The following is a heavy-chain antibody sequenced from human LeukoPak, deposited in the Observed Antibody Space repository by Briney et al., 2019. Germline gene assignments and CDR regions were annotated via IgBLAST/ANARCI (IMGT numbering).Heavy chain of an antibody. D-gene: IGHD1-26*01. CDR1: RFTTGFTFSDYG. J-gene: IGHJ4*02. CDR2: IGNDGRAK. V-gene: IGHV3-33*08. CDR3: ARWGLGPSFDF. Sequence: PGGSLRLSCAGSRFTTGFTFSDYGIHWVRQAPGKGLEWVAVIGNDGRAKYYADSVRGRFTISRDNAKKSVSLQMNSLRADDTAVYYCARWGLGPSFDFWGQGNLVTVAS.